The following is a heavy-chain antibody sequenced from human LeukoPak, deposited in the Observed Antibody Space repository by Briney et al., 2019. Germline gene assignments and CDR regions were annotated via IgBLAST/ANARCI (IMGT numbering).Heavy chain of an antibody. D-gene: IGHD2-21*02. CDR3: SFCGGGDCYSRLDS. CDR2: ICPSAGTK. Sequence: PGGSLRLSCAASGFRFGGYAMTSVRQAPEKGLEWVSGICPSAGTKYYADSVRGRFSDSRDNSKNTLYLQMDRQRADDTAGDYGSFCGGGDCYSRLDSWGQGTLVTVSS. CDR1: GFRFGGYA. J-gene: IGHJ4*02. V-gene: IGHV3-23*01.